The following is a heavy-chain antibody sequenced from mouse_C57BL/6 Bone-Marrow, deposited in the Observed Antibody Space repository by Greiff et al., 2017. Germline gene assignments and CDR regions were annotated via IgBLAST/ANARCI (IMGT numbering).Heavy chain of an antibody. V-gene: IGHV3-6*01. J-gene: IGHJ1*03. CDR2: ISYDGSN. Sequence: EVKLMESGPGLVKPSQSLSLTCSVTGYSITSGYYWNWIRQIPGNKLEWMGFISYDGSNNYNPSLKNRISITRDTSNNQFYLKLISVTTEDTATYYCARNYTHWYFDVWGTGTTGTVSS. D-gene: IGHD5-1-1*01. CDR1: GYSITSGYY. CDR3: ARNYTHWYFDV.